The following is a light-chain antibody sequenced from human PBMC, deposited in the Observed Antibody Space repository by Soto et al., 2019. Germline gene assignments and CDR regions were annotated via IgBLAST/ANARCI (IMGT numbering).Light chain of an antibody. CDR1: QSVGTF. V-gene: IGKV3-11*01. Sequence: EIVLTQSPATLSLSPGERATLSCRASQSVGTFFAWYQQKPGQAPRLLIYDPSNRATGIPARFSGSGSGTDFTLTISSLEPEDFAVYYCQQCYNWPQWTFGQGTKVEIK. CDR2: DPS. CDR3: QQCYNWPQWT. J-gene: IGKJ1*01.